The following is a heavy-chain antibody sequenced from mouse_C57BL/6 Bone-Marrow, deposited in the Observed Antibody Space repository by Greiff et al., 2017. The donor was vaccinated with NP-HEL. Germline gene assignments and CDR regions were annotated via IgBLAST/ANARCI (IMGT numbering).Heavy chain of an antibody. J-gene: IGHJ2*01. CDR2: INPNNGGT. Sequence: EVKLMESGPELVKPGASVKMSCKASGYTFTDYNMHWVKQSHGKSLEWIGYINPNNGGTSYNQKFKGKATLTVNKSSSTAYMELRSLTSEDSAVYYCARERSYAYYFDYWGQGTTLTVSS. D-gene: IGHD1-1*01. V-gene: IGHV1-22*01. CDR3: ARERSYAYYFDY. CDR1: GYTFTDYN.